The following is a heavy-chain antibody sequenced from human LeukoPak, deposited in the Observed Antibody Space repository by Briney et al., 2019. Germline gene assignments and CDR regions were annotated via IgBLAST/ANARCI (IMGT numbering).Heavy chain of an antibody. J-gene: IGHJ4*02. CDR3: ARVRWDTVMGFDY. CDR1: GFTFSSYA. D-gene: IGHD5-18*01. V-gene: IGHV3-74*01. CDR2: INSDGSST. Sequence: GGCLRLSCAVSGFTFSSYAMSWVRPAPGKGLAWVSHINSDGSSTTYADSVKGRFTISRDNAKNTLYLQMNSLRAEDTAMYYCARVRWDTVMGFDYWGQGTLVTVSS.